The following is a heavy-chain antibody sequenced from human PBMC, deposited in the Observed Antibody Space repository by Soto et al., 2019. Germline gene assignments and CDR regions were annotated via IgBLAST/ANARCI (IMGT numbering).Heavy chain of an antibody. J-gene: IGHJ6*02. CDR3: ARGYDFWSPPLKGWDYYYYGMDV. Sequence: SVKVSCKASGGTFSSYAISWVRQAPGQGLELMGGIIPIFGTANYAQKFQGRVTITADESTSTAYTELSSLRSEDTAVYYCARGYDFWSPPLKGWDYYYYGMDVWGQGTTVTVSS. CDR2: IIPIFGTA. V-gene: IGHV1-69*13. D-gene: IGHD3-3*01. CDR1: GGTFSSYA.